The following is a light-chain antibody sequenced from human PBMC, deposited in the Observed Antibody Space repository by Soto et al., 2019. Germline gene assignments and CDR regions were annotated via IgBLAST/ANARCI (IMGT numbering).Light chain of an antibody. Sequence: VLTQPPSVSATPGQKVTISCSGSSSNIGNNYVSWYQQFPGAAPKLLIYDNYWRPSGIPDRFSASKSGTSATLGITGLQTGDEADYYCATWDSSLSAVVVGGGTKLTVL. J-gene: IGLJ2*01. V-gene: IGLV1-51*01. CDR3: ATWDSSLSAVV. CDR1: SSNIGNNY. CDR2: DNY.